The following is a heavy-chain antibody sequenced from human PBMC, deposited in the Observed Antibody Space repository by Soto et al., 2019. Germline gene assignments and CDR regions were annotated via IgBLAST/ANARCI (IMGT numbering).Heavy chain of an antibody. D-gene: IGHD2-15*01. CDR3: VFVDDGDLFGY. CDR2: ISGSGGST. V-gene: IGHV3-23*01. CDR1: GFTFSSYA. Sequence: EVQLLESGGGLVQPGGSLRLSCAASGFTFSSYAMSWVRQAPGKGLEWVSAISGSGGSTYYADSVKGRFTISRDNSKITLYLQVSSLRAEDTAVYYCVFVDDGDLFGYWGQGTLVTVSS. J-gene: IGHJ4*02.